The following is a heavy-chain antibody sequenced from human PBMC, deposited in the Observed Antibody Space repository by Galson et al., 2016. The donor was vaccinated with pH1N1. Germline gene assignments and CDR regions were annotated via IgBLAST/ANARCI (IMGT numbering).Heavy chain of an antibody. CDR3: AREIAAAGSY. CDR2: INQDGSVK. CDR1: GFTFSSYW. D-gene: IGHD6-25*01. V-gene: IGHV3-7*01. Sequence: SLRLSCAASGFTFSSYWMSWVRQAPGKGLEWVANINQDGSVKYYVDPVKGRFTISRDNAKSSVYLQMNSLIAEDTAVYYCAREIAAAGSYWGQGTLVTVSS. J-gene: IGHJ4*02.